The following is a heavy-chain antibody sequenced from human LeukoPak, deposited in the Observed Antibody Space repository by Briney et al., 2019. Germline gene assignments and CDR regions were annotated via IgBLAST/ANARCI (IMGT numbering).Heavy chain of an antibody. J-gene: IGHJ3*02. V-gene: IGHV1-69*05. CDR2: IIPIFGTA. CDR1: GGTFSSYA. D-gene: IGHD3-3*01. Sequence: GASVKVSCKASGGTFSSYAISWVRQAPGQGLEWMGRIIPIFGTANYAQKFQGRVTITTDESTSTAYMELSSLSSEDTAVYYCARQTILDFWSGYYTGAFDIWGQGTMVTVSS. CDR3: ARQTILDFWSGYYTGAFDI.